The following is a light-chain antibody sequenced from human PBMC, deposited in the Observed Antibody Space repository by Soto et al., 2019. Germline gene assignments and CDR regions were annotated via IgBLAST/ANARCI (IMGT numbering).Light chain of an antibody. Sequence: QSVLTQPASVSGSPGQSITISCTGTSSDVGGYIYVSWYQQHPGKAPKLMIYDVTNRPSGVSNRFSGSKSGNTASLTISGLQAEDEADYYCSSYTSSSTLGVFGTGTKVT. CDR3: SSYTSSSTLGV. CDR1: SSDVGGYIY. V-gene: IGLV2-14*01. CDR2: DVT. J-gene: IGLJ1*01.